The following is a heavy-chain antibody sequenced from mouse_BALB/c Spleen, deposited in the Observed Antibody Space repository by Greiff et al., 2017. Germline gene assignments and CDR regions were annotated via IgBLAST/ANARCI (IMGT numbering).Heavy chain of an antibody. CDR3: ARKGIYYDYDERVWFAY. J-gene: IGHJ3*01. Sequence: QVQLKQPGAELVKPGASVKLSCKASGYTFTSYWMHWVKQRPGQGLEWIGEINPSNGRTNYNEKFKSKATLTVDKSSSTAYMQLSSLTSEDSAVYYCARKGIYYDYDERVWFAYWGQGTLVTVSA. V-gene: IGHV1S81*02. CDR2: INPSNGRT. D-gene: IGHD2-4*01. CDR1: GYTFTSYW.